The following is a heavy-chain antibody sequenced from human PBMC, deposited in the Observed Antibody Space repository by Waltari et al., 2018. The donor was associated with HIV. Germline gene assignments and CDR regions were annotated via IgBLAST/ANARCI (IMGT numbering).Heavy chain of an antibody. V-gene: IGHV2-5*01. CDR3: AHRRLARAVAGKLYNWFDP. D-gene: IGHD6-19*01. CDR2: IYWNDDK. CDR1: GFSLSTSGVG. Sequence: QITLKESGPTLVKPTQTLTLTCTFSGFSLSTSGVGVGWIRQPPGKAPEWPALIYWNDDKRYSPSLKSRLTITKDTSKNQVVLTMTNMDPVDTATYYCAHRRLARAVAGKLYNWFDPWGQGILVTVSS. J-gene: IGHJ5*02.